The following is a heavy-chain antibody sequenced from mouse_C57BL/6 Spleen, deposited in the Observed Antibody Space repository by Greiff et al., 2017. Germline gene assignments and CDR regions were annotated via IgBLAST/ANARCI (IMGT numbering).Heavy chain of an antibody. CDR2: ISYDGSN. V-gene: IGHV3-6*01. J-gene: IGHJ4*01. D-gene: IGHD2-12*01. CDR3: ARDDDAGYYAMDY. CDR1: GYSITSGYY. Sequence: EVKLQESGPGLVKPSQSLSLTCSVTGYSITSGYYWNWIRQFPGNKLEWMGYISYDGSNNYNPSLKNRISITRDTSKNQFFLKLNSVTTEDTATYYCARDDDAGYYAMDYWGQGTSGTVSS.